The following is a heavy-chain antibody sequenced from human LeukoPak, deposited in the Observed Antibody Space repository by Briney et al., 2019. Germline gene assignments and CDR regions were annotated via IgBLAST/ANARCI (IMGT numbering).Heavy chain of an antibody. Sequence: ASVKVSCKASGYTFTSYDINWVRQSTGQGLEWMGWMNPNSGNTGYAQKFQGRVTMTRNTSISTAYMELSSLRSEDTAVYYCARGYSSGWYDIWFDPWGQGTLVTVSS. J-gene: IGHJ5*02. CDR1: GYTFTSYD. CDR2: MNPNSGNT. V-gene: IGHV1-8*01. D-gene: IGHD6-19*01. CDR3: ARGYSSGWYDIWFDP.